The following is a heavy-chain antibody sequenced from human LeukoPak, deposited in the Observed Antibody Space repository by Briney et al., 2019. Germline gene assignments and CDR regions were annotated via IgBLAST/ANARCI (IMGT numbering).Heavy chain of an antibody. CDR3: GRAQQGAAGGRYYYHGVDV. CDR1: GGSISSAGYY. J-gene: IGHJ6*02. D-gene: IGHD6-13*01. V-gene: IGHV4-31*03. CDR2: IYYGGST. Sequence: PSETLSLTCTVSGGSISSAGYYWSWIRQHPGKGLEWIGYIYYGGSTYYNPSLKSRVIISVDTSKNQFSLKLSSVTAADTAVYYCGRAQQGAAGGRYYYHGVDVWGQGTTVTVSS.